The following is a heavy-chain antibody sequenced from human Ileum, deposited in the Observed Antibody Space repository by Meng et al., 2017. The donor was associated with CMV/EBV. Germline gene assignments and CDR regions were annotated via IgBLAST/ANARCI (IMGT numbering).Heavy chain of an antibody. CDR1: GFTLSSYS. CDR2: ITTSNFI. D-gene: IGHD3-10*01. Sequence: GESLKISCAASGFTLSSYSMHWVRQAPGKGLEWVSFITTSNFIYYADSVEGRFTISRDNAKNSLYLQMNSLRDEDTAVYYCARNPNRQHGGSGRCRDCGGQGTLVTVSS. V-gene: IGHV3-21*01. J-gene: IGHJ4*02. CDR3: ARNPNRQHGGSGRCRDC.